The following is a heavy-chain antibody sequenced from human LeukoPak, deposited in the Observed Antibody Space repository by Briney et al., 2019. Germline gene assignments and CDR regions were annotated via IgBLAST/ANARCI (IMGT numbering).Heavy chain of an antibody. V-gene: IGHV3-23*01. CDR2: ISGSGGST. CDR1: GFTFSSYA. Sequence: GGSLRLSCAASGFTFSSYAMGWVRQAPGKGLEWVSAISGSGGSTYYADSVKGRFTISRDNSKNTLYLQMNSLRAEDTAVYYCAKCESPITMIVVVTGGLFDYWGQGTLVTVSS. D-gene: IGHD3-22*01. CDR3: AKCESPITMIVVVTGGLFDY. J-gene: IGHJ4*02.